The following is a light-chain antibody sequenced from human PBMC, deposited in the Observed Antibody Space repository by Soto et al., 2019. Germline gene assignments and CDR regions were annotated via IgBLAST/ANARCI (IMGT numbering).Light chain of an antibody. CDR1: QSISSW. Sequence: DIQMTQSPSTLSASVGDRFTITCRAIQSISSWLAWYQQKPGKAPKLLIYDASSLESGVPSRFSGSGSGTEFTLTISSLQPDDFATYYCQQYNSYSGTFGQGTKVDIK. V-gene: IGKV1-5*01. J-gene: IGKJ1*01. CDR3: QQYNSYSGT. CDR2: DAS.